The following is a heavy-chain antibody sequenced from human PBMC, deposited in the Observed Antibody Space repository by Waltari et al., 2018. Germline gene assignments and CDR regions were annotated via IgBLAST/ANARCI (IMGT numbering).Heavy chain of an antibody. J-gene: IGHJ6*03. CDR2: ISGSGGST. CDR3: ARASITGTTVNYYYYYYMDV. D-gene: IGHD1-20*01. V-gene: IGHV3-23*01. Sequence: EVQLLESGGGLVQPGGSLRLSCAASGFTFSSYAMSWVRQAPGKGLEWVSAISGSGGSTYYADSVKGRFTISRDNSKNTLYLQMNSLRAEDTAVYYCARASITGTTVNYYYYYYMDVWGKGTTVTVSS. CDR1: GFTFSSYA.